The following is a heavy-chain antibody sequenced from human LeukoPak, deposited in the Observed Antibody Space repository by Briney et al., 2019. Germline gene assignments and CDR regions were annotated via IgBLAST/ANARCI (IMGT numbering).Heavy chain of an antibody. CDR3: VRERVIAAAGDGFDS. CDR2: ISSSSTTI. V-gene: IGHV3-48*02. D-gene: IGHD2-21*01. J-gene: IGHJ4*02. CDR1: GFTFSDYS. Sequence: GGSLRLSCAASGFTFSDYSVNWVRQAPGKGLEWVSYISSSSTTIFYADSVKGRFTISRDNAKNSLFLQMNGLRDEDTALYYCVRERVIAAAGDGFDSWGQGTLVTVSS.